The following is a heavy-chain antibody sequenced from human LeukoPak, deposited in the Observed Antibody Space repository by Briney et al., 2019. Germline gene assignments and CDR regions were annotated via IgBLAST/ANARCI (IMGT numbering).Heavy chain of an antibody. CDR1: GFTFSSYA. CDR2: ISGSAGST. J-gene: IGHJ3*02. Sequence: PGGSLRLSCAASGFTFSSYALSWVRQAPGKGLGWVSGISGSAGSTYYADSVKGRFTISRDNSKNTLYLQMNSLRAEDTAVYYCAKNLWFGELLLGGAFDMWGQGTMVTVSS. D-gene: IGHD3-10*01. V-gene: IGHV3-23*01. CDR3: AKNLWFGELLLGGAFDM.